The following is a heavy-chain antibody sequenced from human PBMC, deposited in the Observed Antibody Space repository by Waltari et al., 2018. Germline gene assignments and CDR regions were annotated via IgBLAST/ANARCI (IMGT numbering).Heavy chain of an antibody. V-gene: IGHV3-7*01. J-gene: IGHJ4*02. CDR2: IKQEGSEK. CDR3: ARGGSSWYY. CDR1: GFTFSSYW. D-gene: IGHD6-13*01. Sequence: EVQLVESGGGLVQPGGSLRLSCAASGFTFSSYWMSWVRQAPGKGLEWVANIKQEGSEKYYVYSVKGRFTISRDNAKNALYLQMNSLRAEDTSVYYCARGGSSWYYWGQGTLVTVSS.